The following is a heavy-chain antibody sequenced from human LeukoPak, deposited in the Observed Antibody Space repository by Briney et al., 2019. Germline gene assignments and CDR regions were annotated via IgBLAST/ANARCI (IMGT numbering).Heavy chain of an antibody. Sequence: SETLSLTCTVSGGSISSHYWSWIRQPPGKGLEWIGYIYYSGSTNYNPSLKSRVTISVDTSKNQFSLKLSSVTAADTAVYYCARGRGYYDSSGYYFYWGQGTLVTVSS. CDR1: GGSISSHY. D-gene: IGHD3-22*01. J-gene: IGHJ4*02. CDR3: ARGRGYYDSSGYYFY. CDR2: IYYSGST. V-gene: IGHV4-59*11.